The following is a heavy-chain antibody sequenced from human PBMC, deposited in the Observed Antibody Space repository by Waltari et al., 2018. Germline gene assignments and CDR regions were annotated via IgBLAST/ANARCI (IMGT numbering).Heavy chain of an antibody. CDR1: GGTFSSYA. J-gene: IGHJ6*02. Sequence: QVQLVQSGAEVKKPGSSVKVSCKASGGTFSSYAISWVRQAPGQGLEWMGRIIPIFGPANYAQKFPGRVTITADKSTSTAYMELSSLRSEDTAVYYCARGGSSWYPQYYYYYGMDVWGQGTTVTVSS. CDR3: ARGGSSWYPQYYYYYGMDV. CDR2: IIPIFGPA. D-gene: IGHD6-13*01. V-gene: IGHV1-69*08.